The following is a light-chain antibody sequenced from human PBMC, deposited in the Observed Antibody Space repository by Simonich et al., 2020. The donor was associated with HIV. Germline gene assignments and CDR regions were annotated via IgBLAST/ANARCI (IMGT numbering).Light chain of an antibody. Sequence: IQMTQSLSSLSASVGDRGTITCQASQDISNYLNWYQQKPGKAPKLLIYDASNLETGVPSRFSGSGSGTDFTFTISSLQPEDIATYYCQQYNNLPLTFGGGTKVEIK. CDR2: DAS. CDR1: QDISNY. V-gene: IGKV1-33*01. J-gene: IGKJ4*01. CDR3: QQYNNLPLT.